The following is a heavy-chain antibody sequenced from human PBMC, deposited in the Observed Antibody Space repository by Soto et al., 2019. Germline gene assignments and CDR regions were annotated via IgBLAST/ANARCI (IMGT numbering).Heavy chain of an antibody. CDR1: GGSISSYY. V-gene: IGHV4-59*01. CDR3: ARVGDFGPTYGMDV. D-gene: IGHD3-16*01. Sequence: PSETLSLTCTVSGGSISSYYWSWIRQPPGKGLEWIGYIYYSGSTNYNRSLKSRVTISVDTSKNQFSLKLSSVTAADTAVYYCARVGDFGPTYGMDVWAQGTTVPVS. CDR2: IYYSGST. J-gene: IGHJ6*02.